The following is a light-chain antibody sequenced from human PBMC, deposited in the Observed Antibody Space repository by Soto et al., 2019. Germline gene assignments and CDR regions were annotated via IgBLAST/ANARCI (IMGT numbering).Light chain of an antibody. J-gene: IGLJ2*01. CDR1: NIGSKS. Sequence: SYELTQPPSVSVAPGKTARITCGGNNIGSKSVYWYQQKPGQAPVLVIYYDSDRPSGIPERFSGSNSGNTATLTISRVEAGDEADDYCQVWDSSSDHVVFGGGTKLTVL. CDR2: YDS. V-gene: IGLV3-21*04. CDR3: QVWDSSSDHVV.